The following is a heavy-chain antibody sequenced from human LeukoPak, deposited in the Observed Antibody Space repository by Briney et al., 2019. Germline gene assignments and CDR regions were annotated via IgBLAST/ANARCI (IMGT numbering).Heavy chain of an antibody. CDR3: AREGVDDSSGYRDY. CDR1: GFSFSTYT. CDR2: IQHDGSRT. Sequence: GGSLRLSCAASGFSFSTYTMNWVRQAPGKGLERVAGIQHDGSRTYYADSVKGRFTISRDNSKNTLYLEMNSLTPEDTAVYYCAREGVDDSSGYRDYWGQGTLVTVSS. J-gene: IGHJ4*02. D-gene: IGHD3-22*01. V-gene: IGHV3-30-3*01.